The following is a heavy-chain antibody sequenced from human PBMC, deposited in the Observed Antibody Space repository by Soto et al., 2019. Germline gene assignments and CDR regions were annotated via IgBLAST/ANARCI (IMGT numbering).Heavy chain of an antibody. CDR3: VKDMKWGGMTTIHYFDS. V-gene: IGHV3-9*01. CDR1: GFTIDDYA. D-gene: IGHD1-26*01. Sequence: EVQLVESGGGLVQPGRSLRLSCAASGFTIDDYAMHWVRQVPGKGLEWVSVISWNSDTIDYADSVKGRFTISRDNAKNSLFLQMNTLRPEATALYYCVKDMKWGGMTTIHYFDSWGQGTLVTVSS. CDR2: ISWNSDTI. J-gene: IGHJ4*02.